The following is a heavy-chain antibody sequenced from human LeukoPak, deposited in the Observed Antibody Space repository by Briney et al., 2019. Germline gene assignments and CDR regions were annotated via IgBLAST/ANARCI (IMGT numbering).Heavy chain of an antibody. CDR3: AREDESSGSY. D-gene: IGHD6-19*01. V-gene: IGHV3-21*01. Sequence: GGSLRLSCAASGFTFSSYSTNWVRQAPGKGLEWVSSISSSSSYIYYADSVKGRFTISRDNAKNSLYLQMNSLRAEDTAVYYCAREDESSGSYWGQGTLVTVSS. CDR2: ISSSSSYI. J-gene: IGHJ4*02. CDR1: GFTFSSYS.